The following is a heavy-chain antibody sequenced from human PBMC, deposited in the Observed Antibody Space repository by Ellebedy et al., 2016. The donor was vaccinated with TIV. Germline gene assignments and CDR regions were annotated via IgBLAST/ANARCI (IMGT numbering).Heavy chain of an antibody. D-gene: IGHD3-3*01. V-gene: IGHV3-48*02. CDR1: GFTFSTEP. CDR2: IVSGSSVM. J-gene: IGHJ4*02. CDR3: VRDVFWAFDR. Sequence: GGSLRLSCAASGFTFSTEPMNWVRQVPGKGLERIAYIVSGSSVMSYADSVKGRFTISRDNARDSLFLQMNSLRDEDTAVYYCVRDVFWAFDRWGQGTLVTVSS.